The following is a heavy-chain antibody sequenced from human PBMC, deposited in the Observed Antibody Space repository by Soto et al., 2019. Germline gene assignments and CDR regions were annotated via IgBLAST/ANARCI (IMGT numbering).Heavy chain of an antibody. CDR1: GFTVSSNY. J-gene: IGHJ4*02. CDR3: ARSANWDPPLFDY. D-gene: IGHD7-27*01. CDR2: IYSGGST. V-gene: IGHV3-66*02. Sequence: GGSLRLSCAASGFTVSSNYMSWVRQAPGKGLEWVSVIYSGGSTYYADSVKGRFTISRDNSKNTLYLQMNSLRAEDTAVYYCARSANWDPPLFDYWGQGTLVTVSS.